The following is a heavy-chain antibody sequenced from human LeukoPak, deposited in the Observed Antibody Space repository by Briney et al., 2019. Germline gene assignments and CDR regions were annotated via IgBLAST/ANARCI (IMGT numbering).Heavy chain of an antibody. D-gene: IGHD6-6*01. Sequence: GGSLRLSCAASGFTFSSYSMNWVRQAPGKGLEWVSYISSSSSTIYYADSVKGRFTISRDNAKNSLYLQMNSLRAEDTAVYYCARDRKYSSSSDWFDPWGQGTLVTVSS. CDR3: ARDRKYSSSSDWFDP. V-gene: IGHV3-48*04. CDR2: ISSSSSTI. J-gene: IGHJ5*02. CDR1: GFTFSSYS.